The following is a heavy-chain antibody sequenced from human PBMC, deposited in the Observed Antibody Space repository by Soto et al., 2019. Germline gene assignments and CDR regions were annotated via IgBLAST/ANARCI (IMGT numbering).Heavy chain of an antibody. CDR2: INSDGSST. V-gene: IGHV3-74*01. D-gene: IGHD4-17*01. Sequence: GGSLRLSCAASGFTFSRFSMHWVRQAPGKGLVWVSRINSDGSSTSYADSVKGRFTISRDNAKNTLYLQMNSLRAEDTAVYYCASTVSHQYYYYGMDVWGQGTTVTV. CDR1: GFTFSRFS. J-gene: IGHJ6*02. CDR3: ASTVSHQYYYYGMDV.